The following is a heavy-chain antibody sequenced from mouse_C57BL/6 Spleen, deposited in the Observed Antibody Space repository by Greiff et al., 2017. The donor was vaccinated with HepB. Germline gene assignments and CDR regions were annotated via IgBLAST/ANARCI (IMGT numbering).Heavy chain of an antibody. D-gene: IGHD1-1*01. V-gene: IGHV3-6*01. J-gene: IGHJ1*03. CDR1: GYSFTSGYY. CDR2: ISYDGSN. Sequence: DVKLQESGPGLVKPSQSLSLTCSVTGYSFTSGYYWTWIRQFPGNKLEWMGYISYDGSNNYNPSLNNRISITRDTSKNQFFLKLNSVTTEDTATYYCARGLLRWWYFDVWGTGTTVTVSS. CDR3: ARGLLRWWYFDV.